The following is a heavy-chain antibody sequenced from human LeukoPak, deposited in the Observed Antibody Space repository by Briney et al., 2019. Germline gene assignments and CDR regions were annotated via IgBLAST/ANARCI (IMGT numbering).Heavy chain of an antibody. V-gene: IGHV4-59*01. J-gene: IGHJ4*02. CDR1: GGSISSYY. CDR3: AVANYDSSGYYLFDY. D-gene: IGHD3-22*01. CDR2: IYHSGST. Sequence: SETLSLTCTVSGGSISSYYWSWIRQPPGKGLEWIGYIYHSGSTNYNPSLKSRVTISVDTSKNQFSLKLSSVTAADTAVYYCAVANYDSSGYYLFDYWGQGTLVTVSS.